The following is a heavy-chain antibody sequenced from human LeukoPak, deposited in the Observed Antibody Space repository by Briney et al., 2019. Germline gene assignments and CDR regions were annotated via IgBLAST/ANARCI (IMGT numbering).Heavy chain of an antibody. J-gene: IGHJ5*02. CDR1: GFSINRNY. CDR2: IYPGGST. V-gene: IGHV3-53*01. Sequence: GGSLRLSCAASGFSINRNYMSWVRQAPGKGLEWVSVIYPGGSTYYAESVKGRFTISRDNSKNTLFLQTNSLRAEDTAVYYCARDVSGYGPFDPWGQGTLVTVSS. CDR3: ARDVSGYGPFDP. D-gene: IGHD5-12*01.